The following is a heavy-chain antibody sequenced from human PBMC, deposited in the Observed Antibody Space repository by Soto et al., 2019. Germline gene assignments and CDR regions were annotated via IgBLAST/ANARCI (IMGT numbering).Heavy chain of an antibody. CDR1: GFTFGSYW. D-gene: IGHD3-10*01. Sequence: GGSLRLSCAASGFTFGSYWMSWVRQAPGKGLEWVASINQGGREKNYVNAVKGRLSISRDDAERSHHLQMNSLRAEDTAVYYCAKYGSGNYGAYALDIWGQGTMVTVS. CDR3: AKYGSGNYGAYALDI. V-gene: IGHV3-7*01. CDR2: INQGGREK. J-gene: IGHJ3*02.